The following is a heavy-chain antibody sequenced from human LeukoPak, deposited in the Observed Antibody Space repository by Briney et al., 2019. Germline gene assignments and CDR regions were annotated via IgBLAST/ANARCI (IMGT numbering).Heavy chain of an antibody. CDR1: GFTVSSNY. CDR3: ARGEVGASGIDAFDI. D-gene: IGHD1-26*01. Sequence: GGSLRLSCAASGFTVSSNYMSWVRQAPGKGLEWVSVIYSGGSTYYADSVKGRFTISRDNSKNTLYLQMNSLRAEDTAVYYCARGEVGASGIDAFDIWGQGTMVTVSS. V-gene: IGHV3-53*01. J-gene: IGHJ3*02. CDR2: IYSGGST.